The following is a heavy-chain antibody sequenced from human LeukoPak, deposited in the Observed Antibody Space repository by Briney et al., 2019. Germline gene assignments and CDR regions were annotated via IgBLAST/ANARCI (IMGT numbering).Heavy chain of an antibody. CDR3: AKDRLRVAGGFDY. V-gene: IGHV3-23*01. Sequence: PGGSLRLSCEASGFTFSSYGMSWVRQAPGKGLEWVSSISDSGGSTYYADSVKGRFTISRDNSKNKLYVQMNSLRAEDTAVYYCAKDRLRVAGGFDYWGQGTLVTVSS. D-gene: IGHD3-10*01. CDR1: GFTFSSYG. CDR2: ISDSGGST. J-gene: IGHJ4*02.